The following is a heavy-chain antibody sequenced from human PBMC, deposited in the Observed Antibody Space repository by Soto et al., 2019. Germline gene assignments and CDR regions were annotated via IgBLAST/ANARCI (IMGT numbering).Heavy chain of an antibody. Sequence: WWSLSLSCAASGLTFSSYAMSCVRQSPGKVLEWVSAISGSGGSTYCADSVKGRFTISRDNSKNTLYLQMNSLRAEDTAVYYCAKDNFKGSALYYYGMDVWGQGTTVTVSS. CDR2: ISGSGGST. CDR3: AKDNFKGSALYYYGMDV. D-gene: IGHD1-26*01. V-gene: IGHV3-23*01. CDR1: GLTFSSYA. J-gene: IGHJ6*02.